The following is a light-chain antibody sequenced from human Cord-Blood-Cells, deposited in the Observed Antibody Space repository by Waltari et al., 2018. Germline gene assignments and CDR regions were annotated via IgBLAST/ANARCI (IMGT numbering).Light chain of an antibody. CDR2: EGS. V-gene: IGLV2-23*01. J-gene: IGLJ3*02. CDR1: SSDVGSYNL. Sequence: QSALTQPASVSGSPGQSITIPCTGTSSDVGSYNLVSWYQQHPGKAPKLMIYEGSKRPSGVSNRFSGSKSGNTASLTISGLQAEDEADYYCCSYAGSSTWVFGGGTKRTVL. CDR3: CSYAGSSTWV.